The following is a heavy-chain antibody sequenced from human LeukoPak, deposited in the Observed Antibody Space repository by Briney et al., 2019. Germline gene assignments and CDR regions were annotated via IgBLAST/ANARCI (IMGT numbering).Heavy chain of an antibody. CDR3: ARALRDCTSTSCYVGGY. CDR2: ISASGDST. J-gene: IGHJ4*02. CDR1: GFTFSSYA. D-gene: IGHD2-2*01. V-gene: IGHV3-23*01. Sequence: PGGSLRLSCAASGFTFSSYAMGWVRQAPGKGLEWVSAISASGDSTYYADSVKGRFTVSRDNSKNTLYLQMHSLRAEDTAVYYCARALRDCTSTSCYVGGYWGQGTLVTVSS.